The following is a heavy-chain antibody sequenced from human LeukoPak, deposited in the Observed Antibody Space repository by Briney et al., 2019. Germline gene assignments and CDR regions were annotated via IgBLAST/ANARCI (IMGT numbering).Heavy chain of an antibody. CDR1: GFTFSSYA. CDR2: ISGSGGST. Sequence: PGGSLRLSCAASGFTFSSYAMSWVHQAPGKGLEWVSAISGSGGSTYYADSVKGRFTISRDNSKNTLYLQMNSLRAEDTAVYYCAKDRATVTTSDYYYYGMDVWGQGTTVTVSS. D-gene: IGHD4-17*01. J-gene: IGHJ6*02. CDR3: AKDRATVTTSDYYYYGMDV. V-gene: IGHV3-23*01.